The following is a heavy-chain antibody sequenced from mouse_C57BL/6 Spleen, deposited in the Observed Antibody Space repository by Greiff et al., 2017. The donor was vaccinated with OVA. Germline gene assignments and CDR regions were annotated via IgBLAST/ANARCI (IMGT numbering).Heavy chain of an antibody. D-gene: IGHD2-1*01. CDR1: GYTFTSYW. V-gene: IGHV1-64*01. CDR3: ARIHYGNYAYFDV. Sequence: VQLQQPGAELVKPGASVKLSCKASGYTFTSYWMHWVKQRPGQGLEWIGMIHPNSGSTNYNEKFKSKATLTVDKSSSTAYMQLSSLTSEDSAVYYCARIHYGNYAYFDVWGTGTTVTVSS. J-gene: IGHJ1*03. CDR2: IHPNSGST.